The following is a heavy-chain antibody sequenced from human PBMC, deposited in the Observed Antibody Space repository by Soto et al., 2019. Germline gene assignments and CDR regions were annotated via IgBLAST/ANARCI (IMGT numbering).Heavy chain of an antibody. D-gene: IGHD3-22*01. J-gene: IGHJ1*01. Sequence: QVQLVQSGAEVKKPGSSVKVSCKASGGTFSNYAISWVRQAPGQGLEWMGDIIPIFGTTKNAQKFQGRVTMPADKSTGTANMELSSLRSEDTAVYYFASRGERDYYATSGYGWGQGTLVIVSS. CDR3: ASRGERDYYATSGYG. CDR2: IIPIFGTT. CDR1: GGTFSNYA. V-gene: IGHV1-69*14.